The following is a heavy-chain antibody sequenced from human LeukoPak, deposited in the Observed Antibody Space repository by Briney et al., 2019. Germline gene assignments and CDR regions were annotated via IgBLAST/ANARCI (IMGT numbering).Heavy chain of an antibody. J-gene: IGHJ4*02. Sequence: RPGGSLRLSCAASGFTFSSYAMSWVRQAPGKGLEWVSAISGSGGSTYYADSVKGRFTISRDNSKNTLYLQMNSLRAEGTAVYYCAKDWGCDSSGRLNYWGQGTLVTVSS. CDR3: AKDWGCDSSGRLNY. V-gene: IGHV3-23*01. D-gene: IGHD3-22*01. CDR2: ISGSGGST. CDR1: GFTFSSYA.